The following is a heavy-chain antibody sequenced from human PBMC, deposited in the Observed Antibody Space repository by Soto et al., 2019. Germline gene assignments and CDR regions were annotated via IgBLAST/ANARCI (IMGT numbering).Heavy chain of an antibody. CDR1: GFTYSSYS. Sequence: EVQLVESGGGLVKPGGSLRLSCAASGFTYSSYSMNWVRQAPGKGLEWVSSISSRSSYIYYADSVKGRFTISRDNAKNSLYLQMNSLRAEDTAVYYCASHNSLVVVPNYWGQGTLVTVSS. CDR2: ISSRSSYI. J-gene: IGHJ4*02. CDR3: ASHNSLVVVPNY. D-gene: IGHD2-2*01. V-gene: IGHV3-21*01.